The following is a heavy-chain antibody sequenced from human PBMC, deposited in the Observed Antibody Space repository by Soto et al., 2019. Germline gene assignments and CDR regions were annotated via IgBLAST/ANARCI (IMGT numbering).Heavy chain of an antibody. J-gene: IGHJ6*03. Sequence: QVQLVESGGGLVKPGGTLRLSCSAYGFAFKEYSMTWIRQAPGKGLEWVSIMSGSGITIHYADSMMGRFTISRYNAKNSLFLPTDTLRADYTPVSSCATLLSVSYEGYYYMYISGKCTTV. CDR1: GFAFKEYS. CDR2: MSGSGITI. CDR3: ATLLSVSYEGYYYMYI. V-gene: IGHV3-11*01. D-gene: IGHD3-16*01.